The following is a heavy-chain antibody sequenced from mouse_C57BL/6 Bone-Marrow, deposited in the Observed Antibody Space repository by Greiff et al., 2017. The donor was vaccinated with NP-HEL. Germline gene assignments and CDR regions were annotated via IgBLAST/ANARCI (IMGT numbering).Heavy chain of an antibody. Sequence: QVQLQQPGAELVKPGASVKVSCKASGYTFTSYWMHWVKQRPGQGLEWIGRIHPSDSDTNYNQKFKGKATLTVDKSSSTAYMQLSNLTSEDSAVYYCEIAGITTVVGPYYYAMDYWGQGTSVTVSS. CDR3: EIAGITTVVGPYYYAMDY. D-gene: IGHD1-1*01. V-gene: IGHV1-74*01. CDR1: GYTFTSYW. J-gene: IGHJ4*01. CDR2: IHPSDSDT.